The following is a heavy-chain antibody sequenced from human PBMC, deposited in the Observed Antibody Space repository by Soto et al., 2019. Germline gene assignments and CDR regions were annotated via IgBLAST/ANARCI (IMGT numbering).Heavy chain of an antibody. CDR2: IYSTGNT. Sequence: SETLSLTCTVSGDSIRSSSYWGWIRQPPGKGLEWIGSIYSTGNTYYNPSLNSQVTISVDTSKNQFSLDVISVTAADTAVYYCRRSSRYSTDVWGQGTTVTVSS. CDR3: RRSSRYSTDV. CDR1: GDSIRSSSY. J-gene: IGHJ6*02. D-gene: IGHD6-13*01. V-gene: IGHV4-39*01.